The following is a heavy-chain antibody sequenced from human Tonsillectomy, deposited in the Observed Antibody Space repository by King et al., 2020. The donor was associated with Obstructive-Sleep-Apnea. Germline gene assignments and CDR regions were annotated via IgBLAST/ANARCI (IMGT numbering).Heavy chain of an antibody. CDR3: TTDRRSFAWLLPFDY. CDR1: GFTFSNAW. D-gene: IGHD3-9*01. J-gene: IGHJ4*02. CDR2: IKSKTDGGTT. V-gene: IGHV3-15*01. Sequence: VQLVESGGGLVKPGGSLRLSCAASGFTFSNAWMSWDRQAPGKGREWVGRIKSKTDGGTTDYAAPVKGRFTISRDDSKNTLDLQMKRLKTEDTAVYYCTTDRRSFAWLLPFDYWGQGTLVTVSS.